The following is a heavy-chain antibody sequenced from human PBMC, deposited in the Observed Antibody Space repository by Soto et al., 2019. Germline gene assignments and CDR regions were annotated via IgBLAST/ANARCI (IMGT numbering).Heavy chain of an antibody. CDR1: GGSINSGGYY. J-gene: IGHJ4*02. Sequence: QVQLRESGPGLVKPSQTLSLTCTVSGGSINSGGYYWNWIRQPPGKGLAWIGYMYYSGSTYYNPFLRSRVSRSADTSENHCSLKLSSVTAADTAVYFCARGYRQSGYSSSWVFDYWGQGTLVNVSS. D-gene: IGHD6-13*01. CDR2: MYYSGST. V-gene: IGHV4-31*03. CDR3: ARGYRQSGYSSSWVFDY.